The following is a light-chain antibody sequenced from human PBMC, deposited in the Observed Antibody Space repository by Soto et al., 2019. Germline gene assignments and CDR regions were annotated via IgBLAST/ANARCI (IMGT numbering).Light chain of an antibody. CDR2: EAS. CDR1: QGISNY. CDR3: QNYNSAPYA. Sequence: DIQMTQSPSSVSASVGDRVTITCRASQGISNYVAWYQQKPGKVPALLIYEASTLQSGVPSRFSGRGSGTDFTLTISSLQPEDVATYFCQNYNSAPYAFGQGTKLEIK. J-gene: IGKJ2*01. V-gene: IGKV1-27*01.